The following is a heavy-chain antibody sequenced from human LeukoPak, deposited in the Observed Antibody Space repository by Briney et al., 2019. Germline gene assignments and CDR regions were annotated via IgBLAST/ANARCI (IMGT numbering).Heavy chain of an antibody. CDR3: AREGDRRYYYYYGMDV. CDR1: GYTFTGHF. CDR2: ISPKSGGT. J-gene: IGHJ6*02. V-gene: IGHV1-2*02. Sequence: ASVKVSFKASGYTFTGHFMHWVRQAPGQGLEWMGWISPKSGGTNYAQKFQGRVTMARDTSIRTAYMELSRLTSDDTAVYYCAREGDRRYYYYYGMDVWGQGTTVTVSS. D-gene: IGHD2-21*02.